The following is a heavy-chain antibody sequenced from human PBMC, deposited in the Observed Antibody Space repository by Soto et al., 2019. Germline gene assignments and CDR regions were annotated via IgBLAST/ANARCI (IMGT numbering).Heavy chain of an antibody. Sequence: QLHLVQSGAEVKKAGSSVKVSCKASGGTVSSYAITWVRQATGKGREWMGVFIPIFVSAHYAPKFQGRITITADESTSTAYMELSGLTSEDTAIYYCARDVSSDTTGFRGYDLWGQGTQVTVSS. CDR3: ARDVSSDTTGFRGYDL. CDR1: GGTVSSYA. V-gene: IGHV1-69*01. D-gene: IGHD3-10*01. J-gene: IGHJ4*02. CDR2: FIPIFVSA.